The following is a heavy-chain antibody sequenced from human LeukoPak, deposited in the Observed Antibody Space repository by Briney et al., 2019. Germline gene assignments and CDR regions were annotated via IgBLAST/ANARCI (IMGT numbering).Heavy chain of an antibody. D-gene: IGHD4/OR15-4a*01. Sequence: GGSLRLSCAASGFTFSSYGMHWVRQAPGKGLEWVAVISYDGSNKYYADSVKGRFTISRDNSKNTLYLQMNSLRAEDTAVYYCAKSRLGSVYGGYDAFDIWGQGTMVTVSS. CDR1: GFTFSSYG. CDR2: ISYDGSNK. J-gene: IGHJ3*02. V-gene: IGHV3-30*18. CDR3: AKSRLGSVYGGYDAFDI.